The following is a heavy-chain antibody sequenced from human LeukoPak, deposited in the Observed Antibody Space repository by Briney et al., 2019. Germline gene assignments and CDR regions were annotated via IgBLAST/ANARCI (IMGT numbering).Heavy chain of an antibody. CDR1: GGSFSGYY. D-gene: IGHD2-15*01. V-gene: IGHV4-34*01. Sequence: NPSETLSLTCAVCGGSFSGYYWSWIRQPPGKGLEWIGEINHSGSTNYNPSLKSRVTISVDTSKNQFSLKLSSVTAADTAVYYCARRTGYCSGGSCYDSFDYWGQGTLVTVSS. CDR3: ARRTGYCSGGSCYDSFDY. CDR2: INHSGST. J-gene: IGHJ4*02.